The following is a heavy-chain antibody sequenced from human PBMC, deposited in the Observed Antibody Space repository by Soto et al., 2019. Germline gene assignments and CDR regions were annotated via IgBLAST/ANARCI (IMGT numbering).Heavy chain of an antibody. J-gene: IGHJ4*02. CDR3: AKDSWYFDL. V-gene: IGHV3-74*01. CDR1: GFVFTNFW. D-gene: IGHD6-13*01. Sequence: LRLSCKASGFVFTNFWMHWVRHVPGKGLVWVARIDTSGHSTNYAESVKGRFTISRDNAKNTVSLQMNSLRVEDTGVYYCAKDSWYFDLWSQGSQVTVSS. CDR2: IDTSGHST.